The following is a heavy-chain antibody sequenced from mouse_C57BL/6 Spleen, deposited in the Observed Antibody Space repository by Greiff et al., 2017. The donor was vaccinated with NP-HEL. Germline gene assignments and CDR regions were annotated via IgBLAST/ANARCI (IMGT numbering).Heavy chain of an antibody. CDR2: IYPGSGNT. V-gene: IGHV1-76*01. CDR1: GYTFTDYY. CDR3: ARGDYYGSSLYYFDY. D-gene: IGHD1-1*01. Sequence: VQLQQSGAELVRPGASVKLSCKASGYTFTDYYINWVKQRPGQGLEWIARIYPGSGNTYYNEKFKGKATLTAEKSSSTAYMQLSSLTSEDSAVYCCARGDYYGSSLYYFDYWGQGTTLTVSS. J-gene: IGHJ2*01.